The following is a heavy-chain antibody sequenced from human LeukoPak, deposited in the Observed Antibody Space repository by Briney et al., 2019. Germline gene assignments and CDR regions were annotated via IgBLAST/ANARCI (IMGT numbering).Heavy chain of an antibody. D-gene: IGHD3-10*01. Sequence: GGSLRLSCAASGFTVSSNYMSWVRQAPGKGLEWVSVIYSGGSTYYADSVKGRFTISRDNAKNSLYLQMNSLRVEDTALYYCAKGVRITMVRGAFDIWGQGTVVTVSS. J-gene: IGHJ3*02. V-gene: IGHV3-53*05. CDR1: GFTVSSNY. CDR3: AKGVRITMVRGAFDI. CDR2: IYSGGST.